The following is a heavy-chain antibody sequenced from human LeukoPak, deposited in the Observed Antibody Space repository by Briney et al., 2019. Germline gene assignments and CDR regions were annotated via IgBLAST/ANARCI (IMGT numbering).Heavy chain of an antibody. CDR1: GGSISSYY. V-gene: IGHV4-59*01. Sequence: SETLSLTCTVSGGSISSYYWSWIRQPPGKGLEWIGYIYYSGSTNYNPSLKSRVTISVDTSKNQFSLKLSSVTAADTAVYYCAREAACGGDCYPNYWGQGTLVTVSS. J-gene: IGHJ4*02. CDR3: AREAACGGDCYPNY. D-gene: IGHD2-21*02. CDR2: IYYSGST.